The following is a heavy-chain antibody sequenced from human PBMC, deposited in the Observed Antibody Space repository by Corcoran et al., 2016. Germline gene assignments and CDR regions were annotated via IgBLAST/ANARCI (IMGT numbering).Heavy chain of an antibody. V-gene: IGHV3-74*03. J-gene: IGHJ3*01. CDR2: INTDGSST. Sequence: VQLVESGGGLVQPGGSLRLSCAASGFPFSSFWMHWVRQGPGKGLVYVSRINTDGSSTTYADSVKGRFNISRDNAKNTLYLQMSSLRAEDAAVYFCARCPNYYDSRGYFSVWGPGTMVTVSS. CDR3: ARCPNYYDSRGYFSV. CDR1: GFPFSSFW. D-gene: IGHD3-22*01.